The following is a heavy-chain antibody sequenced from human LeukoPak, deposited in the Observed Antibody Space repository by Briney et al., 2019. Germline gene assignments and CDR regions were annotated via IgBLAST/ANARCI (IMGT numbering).Heavy chain of an antibody. CDR1: GYIFTSYD. V-gene: IGHV1-8*01. Sequence: ASVKVSCKASGYIFTSYDISWVRQATGQGLEWMGWMNPISGNTGYAQKFQGRVTMTRSTSISTAYMELSSLRSEDTAVYYCARPYCSGGDCLRYFDLWGRGTLITVSS. CDR2: MNPISGNT. J-gene: IGHJ2*01. CDR3: ARPYCSGGDCLRYFDL. D-gene: IGHD2-15*01.